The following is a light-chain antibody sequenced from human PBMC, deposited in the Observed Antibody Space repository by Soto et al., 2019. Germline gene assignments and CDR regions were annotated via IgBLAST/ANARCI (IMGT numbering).Light chain of an antibody. CDR3: SSYAGRDKYV. Sequence: QSARTQPPSASGSPGQSVTISCTETSSDVGGYNDVSWYQQHPGKAPKLMIYEVSERPSGVPDRFSGSKSGNTASLTVSGLQAEDEADYYCSSYAGRDKYVFGTGTKVTVL. CDR2: EVS. CDR1: SSDVGGYND. V-gene: IGLV2-8*01. J-gene: IGLJ1*01.